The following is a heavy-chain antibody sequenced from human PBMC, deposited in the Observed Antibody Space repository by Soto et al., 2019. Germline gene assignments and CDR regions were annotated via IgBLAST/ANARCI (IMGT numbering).Heavy chain of an antibody. J-gene: IGHJ6*02. CDR1: GFTFSSYA. CDR2: ISYDGSNK. D-gene: IGHD2-21*01. Sequence: QVQLVESGGGVVQPGRSLRLSCAASGFTFSSYAMHWVRQAPGKGLEWVAVISYDGSNKYYADSVKGRFTISRDNSKNTLYLQMNSLRAEDTAVYYCARDDIAGSGQYYYYGMDVWGQGTTVTVSS. V-gene: IGHV3-30-3*01. CDR3: ARDDIAGSGQYYYYGMDV.